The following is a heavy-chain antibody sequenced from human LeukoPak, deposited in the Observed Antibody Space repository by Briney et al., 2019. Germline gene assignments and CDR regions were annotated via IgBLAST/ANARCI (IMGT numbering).Heavy chain of an antibody. CDR3: ARESGSFPYAFDY. Sequence: PGGSLRLSCAASGFTFSSYGMHWVRQAPGKGLEWVAFIRYDGSNKYYADSVKGRFTISRDNAKNSLYLQMNSLRAEDTAVYYCARESGSFPYAFDYWGQGTLVTVSS. J-gene: IGHJ4*02. CDR2: IRYDGSNK. CDR1: GFTFSSYG. V-gene: IGHV3-30*02. D-gene: IGHD1-26*01.